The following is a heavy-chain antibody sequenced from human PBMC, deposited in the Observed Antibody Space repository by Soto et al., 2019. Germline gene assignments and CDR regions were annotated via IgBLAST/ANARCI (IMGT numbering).Heavy chain of an antibody. Sequence: GGSLRLSCAVSGFTFNDYAMHWVRQAPGKGLEWVSGISWNSGSILYADSVKGRFTMSRVDAKNSLYLQMNSLRAEDTAVYYCANFARGGSDAFDIWGQGTMVTVSS. CDR3: ANFARGGSDAFDI. CDR1: GFTFNDYA. V-gene: IGHV3-9*01. J-gene: IGHJ3*02. D-gene: IGHD3-10*01. CDR2: ISWNSGSI.